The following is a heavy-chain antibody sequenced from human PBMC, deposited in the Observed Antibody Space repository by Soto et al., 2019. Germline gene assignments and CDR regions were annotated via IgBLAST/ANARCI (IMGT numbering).Heavy chain of an antibody. D-gene: IGHD3-16*01. V-gene: IGHV4-34*01. Sequence: LEILSLTCAVYGGSFIGYYWTWIRQPPGTGLEWIGEINHSGYTYYNPSLKSRVAISVDTSKNQFSLKLSSVTAADTAVYYCARHNGPLYVGYYYDMDVWGQGTTVTVSS. CDR2: INHSGYT. CDR3: ARHNGPLYVGYYYDMDV. J-gene: IGHJ6*02. CDR1: GGSFIGYY.